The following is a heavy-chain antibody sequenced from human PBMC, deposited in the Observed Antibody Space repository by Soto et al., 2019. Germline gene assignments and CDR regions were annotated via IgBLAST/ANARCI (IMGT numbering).Heavy chain of an antibody. V-gene: IGHV3-66*01. J-gene: IGHJ6*02. D-gene: IGHD2-21*02. Sequence: EVQLVESGGGLIQPGGSLRLSCAASGFTVSSNYMSWVRQAPGKGLEWVSVIYSGGSTYYADSVKGRFTISRDNSKNTLYLQMNSLRAEDTAVYYCARDGRGDSPGYYYGMDVWGQGTTVTVSS. CDR1: GFTVSSNY. CDR2: IYSGGST. CDR3: ARDGRGDSPGYYYGMDV.